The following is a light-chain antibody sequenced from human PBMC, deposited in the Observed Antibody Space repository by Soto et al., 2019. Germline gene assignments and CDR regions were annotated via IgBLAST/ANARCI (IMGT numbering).Light chain of an antibody. CDR1: SSDVGSDDL. CDR3: CSYAGGSTPVL. V-gene: IGLV2-23*01. CDR2: EGS. J-gene: IGLJ2*01. Sequence: QSVLTQPASVSGSPGQSITISCTGTSSDVGSDDLVSWYQQHPGTAPKLMIFEGSKRPSGVSNRFSGSKSGNTASLTISGLQAEDEADYYCCSYAGGSTPVLFGGGTKVTVL.